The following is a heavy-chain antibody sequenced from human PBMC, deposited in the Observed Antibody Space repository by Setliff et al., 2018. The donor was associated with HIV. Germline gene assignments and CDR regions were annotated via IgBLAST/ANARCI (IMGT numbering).Heavy chain of an antibody. CDR2: INPNTGDT. Sequence: ASVKVSCKASGYTFNAYYIHWVRQAPGQGLEWMGRINPNTGDTNFAQMFQDRVTMTRDTSIATAYMELKRLESDDTAVYYCARVSEFFASGSYYNPYFDLWGQGTLVTVSS. J-gene: IGHJ4*02. D-gene: IGHD3-10*01. CDR1: GYTFNAYY. CDR3: ARVSEFFASGSYYNPYFDL. V-gene: IGHV1-2*06.